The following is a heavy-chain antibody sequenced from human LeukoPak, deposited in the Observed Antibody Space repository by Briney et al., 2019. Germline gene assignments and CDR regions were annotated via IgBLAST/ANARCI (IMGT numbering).Heavy chain of an antibody. Sequence: ASVKVSCKASGGTFSSYAISWVRQAPGQGLEWMGGIIPIFGTANYAQKFQGRVTITADESTSTVYMELSSLRSEDTAVYYCARAYYDSSGYYPLSDHWGQGTLVTVSS. CDR1: GGTFSSYA. CDR3: ARAYYDSSGYYPLSDH. J-gene: IGHJ5*02. CDR2: IIPIFGTA. V-gene: IGHV1-69*13. D-gene: IGHD3-22*01.